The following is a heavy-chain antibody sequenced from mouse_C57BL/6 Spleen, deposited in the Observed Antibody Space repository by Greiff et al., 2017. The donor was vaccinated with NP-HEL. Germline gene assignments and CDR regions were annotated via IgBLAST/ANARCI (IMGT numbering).Heavy chain of an antibody. Sequence: QVQLKESGAELMKPGASVKLSCKATGYTFTGYWIEWVKQRPGHGLEWIGEILPGSGSTNYNEKFKGKATFTADTSSNTAYMQLSSLTTEDSAIYYCARGEITTVVATRYFDYWGQGTTLTVSS. V-gene: IGHV1-9*01. CDR1: GYTFTGYW. CDR2: ILPGSGST. CDR3: ARGEITTVVATRYFDY. D-gene: IGHD1-1*01. J-gene: IGHJ2*01.